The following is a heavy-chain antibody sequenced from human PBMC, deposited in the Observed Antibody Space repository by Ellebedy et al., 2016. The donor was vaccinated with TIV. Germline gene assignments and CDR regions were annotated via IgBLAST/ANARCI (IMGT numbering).Heavy chain of an antibody. CDR2: INADGSGT. CDR3: ARDSNWQLDC. V-gene: IGHV3-74*01. D-gene: IGHD1-1*01. Sequence: GESLKISCAASGFTFDDYAMHWVRQAPGKGLVWVSRINADGSGTDYVGSVKGRFTVSRDDAKNTVYLQMNSLRVEDTAVYYCARDSNWQLDCWGQGTLVTVSS. J-gene: IGHJ4*02. CDR1: GFTFDDYA.